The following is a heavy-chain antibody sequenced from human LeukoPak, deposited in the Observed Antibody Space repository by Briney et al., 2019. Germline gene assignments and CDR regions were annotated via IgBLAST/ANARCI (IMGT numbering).Heavy chain of an antibody. Sequence: ETLSLTCTVSGVSISTSCWSWIRQSPGRGLEWVGYRCDDGRDLYNPSLRSRVSRVTISVDASEKQFSLSLRSVTAADTAMYYCARTTRVTPDGRAEYFEDWGQGTLVIVSS. V-gene: IGHV4-59*03. CDR3: ARTTRVTPDGRAEYFED. J-gene: IGHJ1*01. CDR1: GVSISTSC. CDR2: RCDDGRD. D-gene: IGHD4-11*01.